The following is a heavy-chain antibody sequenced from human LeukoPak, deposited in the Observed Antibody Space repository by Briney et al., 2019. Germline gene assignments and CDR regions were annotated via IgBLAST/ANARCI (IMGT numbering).Heavy chain of an antibody. CDR1: GFIVSHNY. D-gene: IGHD6-13*01. J-gene: IGHJ4*02. CDR2: IYIDGTT. CDR3: ARGPRYSFY. Sequence: GGSLRLSCAASGFIVSHNYMTWVRQAPGKGLEWISVIYIDGTTYYADSVKGRFTISRDQANNTLYLQMNTLRDEDTAVYYCARGPRYSFYWGQGTLVSVSS. V-gene: IGHV3-53*01.